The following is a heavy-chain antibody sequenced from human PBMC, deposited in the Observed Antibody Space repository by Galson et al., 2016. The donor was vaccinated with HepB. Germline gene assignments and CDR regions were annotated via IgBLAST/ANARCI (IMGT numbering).Heavy chain of an antibody. CDR1: GDSITNDNW. Sequence: SETLSLTCDVSGDSITNDNWWSWVRQPPGKGLEWIGEIHHRGYTNYTPSLKSRVTILVDKSKNQISLKVNSVTAADTAVYFCARAGGFYQLLFYYYYGMDVWGQGTTVTVSS. J-gene: IGHJ6*02. V-gene: IGHV4-4*02. CDR2: IHHRGYT. D-gene: IGHD2-2*01. CDR3: ARAGGFYQLLFYYYYGMDV.